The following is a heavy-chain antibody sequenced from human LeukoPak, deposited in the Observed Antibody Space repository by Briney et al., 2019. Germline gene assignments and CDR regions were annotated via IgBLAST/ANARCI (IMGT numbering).Heavy chain of an antibody. V-gene: IGHV3-53*05. D-gene: IGHD3-22*01. CDR2: MYSGGAT. CDR3: ARAGTDSSGYYEDY. CDR1: GFSVSSNY. Sequence: GGSLRLSCAASGFSVSSNYMSWVRQAPGKGLEWVSVMYSGGATHYGNSVQGRFTISRDNSKNTLYLQMNSLRAEDTAVYYCARAGTDSSGYYEDYWGQGTLVTVSS. J-gene: IGHJ4*02.